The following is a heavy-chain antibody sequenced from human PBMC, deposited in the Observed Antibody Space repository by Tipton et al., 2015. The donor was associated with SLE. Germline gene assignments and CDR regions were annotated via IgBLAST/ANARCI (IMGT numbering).Heavy chain of an antibody. CDR3: ARTEGSQYASWYFDR. CDR1: GGSFSGYY. J-gene: IGHJ4*02. CDR2: INHSGST. Sequence: TLSLTCAVYGGSFSGYYWSWIRQPPGKGLEWIGEINHSGSTNYNPSLKSRVTISVDTSKNQFSLKLSSVIPADTAMYYCARTEGSQYASWYFDRWGRGTLVSVSS. D-gene: IGHD6-13*01. V-gene: IGHV4-34*01.